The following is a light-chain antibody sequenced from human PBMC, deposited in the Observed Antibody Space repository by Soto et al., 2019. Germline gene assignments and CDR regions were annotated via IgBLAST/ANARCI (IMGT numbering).Light chain of an antibody. CDR1: QTVSIN. CDR2: DAS. CDR3: QQYYSYPRT. J-gene: IGKJ1*01. V-gene: IGKV3-15*01. Sequence: EIVMTQSPATLSVSPGERATLSCRASQTVSINLAWYQQKPGQAPRLLIFDASTRATGIPARFSGSGSGTEFTLTISSLQSEDFATYYCQQYYSYPRTFGQGTKVEIK.